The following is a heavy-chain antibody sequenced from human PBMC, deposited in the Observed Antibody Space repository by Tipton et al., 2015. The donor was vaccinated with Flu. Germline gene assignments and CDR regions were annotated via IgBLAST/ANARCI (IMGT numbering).Heavy chain of an antibody. Sequence: SGFTFRTNGMHWVRQAPGKGLEWVAHIRSDETTEYADSVKGRFTISRDNSKDMLYLQMNSLRAEDTAVFYCAKGDYRGSGGYSDYWGQGTLVTVSS. J-gene: IGHJ4*02. V-gene: IGHV3-30*02. CDR2: IRSDETTE. D-gene: IGHD3-10*01. CDR3: AKGDYRGSGGYSDY. CDR1: GFTFRTNG.